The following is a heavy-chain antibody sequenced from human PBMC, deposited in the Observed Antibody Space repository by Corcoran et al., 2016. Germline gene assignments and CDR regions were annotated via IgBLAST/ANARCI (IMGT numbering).Heavy chain of an antibody. V-gene: IGHV3-33*01. CDR1: GFTFNTYG. Sequence: QVQLVESGGGVVQPGRSLRLSCAASGFTFNTYGMNWVRQAPGKGPEWVAVIWYDGSIKYYADSVKGRFTISRDNSKNTLYLQMKSLRAEDTALYYCARIDCTGGSCRPYYYYGLDVWGQGTTVTVSS. CDR3: ARIDCTGGSCRPYYYYGLDV. D-gene: IGHD2-15*01. J-gene: IGHJ6*02. CDR2: IWYDGSIK.